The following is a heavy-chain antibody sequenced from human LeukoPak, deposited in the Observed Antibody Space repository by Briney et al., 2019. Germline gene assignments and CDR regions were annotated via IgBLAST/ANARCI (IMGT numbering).Heavy chain of an antibody. CDR1: GFTFDDYA. CDR2: ISWNSGSI. V-gene: IGHV3-9*01. J-gene: IGHJ4*02. Sequence: PGRSLRLSCAASGFTFDDYAMHWVREAPGKGVEWVSGISWNSGSIGYADSVKGRFTISRDNAKNSLYLQMNSLRAEDTALYYCAKGYGIVGATIDYWGQGTLVTVSS. D-gene: IGHD1-26*01. CDR3: AKGYGIVGATIDY.